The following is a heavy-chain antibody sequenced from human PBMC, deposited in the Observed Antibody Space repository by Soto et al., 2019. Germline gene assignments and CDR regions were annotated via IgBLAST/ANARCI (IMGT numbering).Heavy chain of an antibody. D-gene: IGHD3-16*01. V-gene: IGHV4-59*08. Sequence: SETLSLTCTVSGGYISSYYWSWIRQPPGKGLEWIGYIYYSGSTNYNPSLKSRVTISVDTSKNQFSLKLSSVTAADTAVYYCARHLLGANAFDIWGQGTMVTVSS. CDR2: IYYSGST. CDR1: GGYISSYY. CDR3: ARHLLGANAFDI. J-gene: IGHJ3*02.